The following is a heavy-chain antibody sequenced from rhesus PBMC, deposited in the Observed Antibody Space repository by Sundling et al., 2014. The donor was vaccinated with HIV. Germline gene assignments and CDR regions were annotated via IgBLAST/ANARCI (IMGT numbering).Heavy chain of an antibody. CDR3: AREYYEDDYGYYYTDY. D-gene: IGHD3-9*01. J-gene: IGHJ4*01. V-gene: IGHV4-93*01. CDR2: IYGSAGST. Sequence: QVQLQESGPGLVKPSETLSLTCAVSGGSIIDSYRWTWIRQSPGKGLEWMGGIYGSAGSTEYNPSLKSRVTISKDTSKNQFSLKLSSVTAADTAVYYCAREYYEDDYGYYYTDYWGQGVLVTVSS. CDR1: GGSIIDSYR.